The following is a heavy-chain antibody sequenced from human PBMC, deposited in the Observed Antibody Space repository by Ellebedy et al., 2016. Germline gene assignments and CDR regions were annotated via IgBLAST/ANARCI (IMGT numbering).Heavy chain of an antibody. CDR3: ASLYCSGGSCYSLDY. D-gene: IGHD2-15*01. CDR1: GFIFSSYS. J-gene: IGHJ4*02. Sequence: GESLKISCAASGFIFSSYSMNWVRQAPGKGLEWVSSISSSSSYIYYADSVKGRFTISRDNAKNSLYLQMNSLRAEDTAVYYCASLYCSGGSCYSLDYWGQGTLVTVSS. V-gene: IGHV3-21*01. CDR2: ISSSSSYI.